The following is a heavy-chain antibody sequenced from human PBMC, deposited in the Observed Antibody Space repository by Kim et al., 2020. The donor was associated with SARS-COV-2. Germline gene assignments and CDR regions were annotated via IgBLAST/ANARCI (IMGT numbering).Heavy chain of an antibody. D-gene: IGHD1-26*01. Sequence: ASVKVSCKTSGYTFIAFFLHWLRQAPGQGLEWLGRINPNSGGANYAPNFQGRVAITRDTSINVAYLDLNSLVSDDTAVYYCAREWDEYPAFDSWGQGTLVTVS. V-gene: IGHV1-2*06. CDR3: AREWDEYPAFDS. CDR2: INPNSGGA. CDR1: GYTFIAFF. J-gene: IGHJ4*02.